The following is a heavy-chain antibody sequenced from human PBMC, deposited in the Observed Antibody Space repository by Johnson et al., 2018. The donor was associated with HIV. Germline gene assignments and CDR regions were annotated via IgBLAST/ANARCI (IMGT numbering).Heavy chain of an antibody. CDR2: ISYDGSNK. CDR3: ASEYSYGSHDAFDI. Sequence: VQLVESGGGVVQPGRSLRLSCAASGFTFSSYGMHWVRQAPGKGLEWVAVISYDGSNKYYADSVKGRFTISRYNSKNTLYLQMNSLRAEDTAVYYCASEYSYGSHDAFDIWGQGTMVTVSS. J-gene: IGHJ3*02. CDR1: GFTFSSYG. V-gene: IGHV3-30*03. D-gene: IGHD5-18*01.